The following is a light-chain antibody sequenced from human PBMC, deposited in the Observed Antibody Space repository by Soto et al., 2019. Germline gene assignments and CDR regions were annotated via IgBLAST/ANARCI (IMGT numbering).Light chain of an antibody. J-gene: IGKJ1*01. CDR1: QSISSK. Sequence: EIVMTQSPATLSVSPGEGATLSCRASQSISSKLAWYQQKPGQAPRLLIYGASTRATGVPARFSGSGFGTEFTLTISSLQSEDLAVYYCQHYNDWRWTFGQGTKVEIK. CDR3: QHYNDWRWT. CDR2: GAS. V-gene: IGKV3-15*01.